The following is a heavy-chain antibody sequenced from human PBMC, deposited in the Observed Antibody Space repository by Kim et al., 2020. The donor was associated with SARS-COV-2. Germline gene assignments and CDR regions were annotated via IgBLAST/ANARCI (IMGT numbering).Heavy chain of an antibody. CDR1: GGSISAKKYY. CDR2: IYYTGTT. Sequence: SETLSLTCSVSGGSISAKKYYWGWIRQSPTKGLEWIGSIYYTGTTYYNPSLRSRVTISVDKSEKQFSLRLSSVTVADTAVYYCVRQGYDVLSGHYERDFWGQWALVAVSA. V-gene: IGHV4-39*01. D-gene: IGHD3-3*01. CDR3: VRQGYDVLSGHYERDF. J-gene: IGHJ4*02.